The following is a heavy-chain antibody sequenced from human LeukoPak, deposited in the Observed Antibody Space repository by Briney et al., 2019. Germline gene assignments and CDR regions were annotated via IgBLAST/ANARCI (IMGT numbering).Heavy chain of an antibody. CDR2: LIHLLGIA. V-gene: IGHV1-69*04. Sequence: SVKVSCKASGGTFSSYAISWVRQAPGHGLEWIGRLIHLLGIANYAQKSQGRVTIIADKSTSTAYMELSSLRSEDTAVYYCARDIVVDKGGMDVWGQGTTVTVSS. CDR1: GGTFSSYA. D-gene: IGHD2-2*01. J-gene: IGHJ6*02. CDR3: ARDIVVDKGGMDV.